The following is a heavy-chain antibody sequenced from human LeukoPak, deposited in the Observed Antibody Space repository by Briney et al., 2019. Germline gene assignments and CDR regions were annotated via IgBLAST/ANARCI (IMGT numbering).Heavy chain of an antibody. CDR2: TYYRSKWYN. Sequence: SQTLSLTCVISGDGVSNDSAAWNWIRQSPSRGLEWLGRTYYRSKWYNDYAASVKGRITVNPDTSKNQFSLQLRSVTPEDTAVYYCARMVGLVSDYWGQGTRVTVSS. D-gene: IGHD3-10*01. V-gene: IGHV6-1*01. CDR3: ARMVGLVSDY. J-gene: IGHJ4*02. CDR1: GDGVSNDSAA.